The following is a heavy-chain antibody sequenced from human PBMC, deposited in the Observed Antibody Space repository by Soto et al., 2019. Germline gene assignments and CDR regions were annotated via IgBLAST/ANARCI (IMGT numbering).Heavy chain of an antibody. D-gene: IGHD1-26*01. CDR3: ARGGSLYWYFDL. CDR2: INAGNGNT. J-gene: IGHJ2*01. CDR1: GYTFTSYA. Sequence: ASVKVSCKASGYTFTSYAMHWVRQAPGQRLEWMGWINAGNGNTKYSQKFQGRVTITRDTSASTAYMELSSLRSEDTAVYYCARGGSLYWYFDLWGRGTPVTVSS. V-gene: IGHV1-3*01.